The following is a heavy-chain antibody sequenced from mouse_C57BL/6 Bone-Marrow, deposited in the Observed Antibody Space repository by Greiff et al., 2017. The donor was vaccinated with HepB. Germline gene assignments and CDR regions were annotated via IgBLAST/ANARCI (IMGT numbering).Heavy chain of an antibody. D-gene: IGHD1-1*01. V-gene: IGHV1-61*01. CDR1: GYTFTSYW. CDR3: AANYYGSSVAGFAY. J-gene: IGHJ3*01. CDR2: IYPSDSET. Sequence: QVQLQQPGAELVRPGSSVKLSCKASGYTFTSYWMDWVKQRPGQGLEWIGNIYPSDSETHYNQKFKDKATLTVDKSSSTAYMQLRSLTSEDSAVYYCAANYYGSSVAGFAYWGQGTLVTVSA.